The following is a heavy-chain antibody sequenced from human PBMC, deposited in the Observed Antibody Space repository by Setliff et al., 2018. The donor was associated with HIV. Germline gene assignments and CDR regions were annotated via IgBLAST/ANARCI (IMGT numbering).Heavy chain of an antibody. Sequence: ASVKVSCKASGGTFSSHALSWVRQAPGQGLERMGGIIPIFGTGNYAQKFQGRVTMTTDTSTSTAYMELRSLRLDDTAVYFCARGRTYDSSGYIGNWFDPWGQGTLVTVSS. CDR1: GGTFSSHA. D-gene: IGHD3-22*01. V-gene: IGHV1-69*05. J-gene: IGHJ5*02. CDR3: ARGRTYDSSGYIGNWFDP. CDR2: IIPIFGTG.